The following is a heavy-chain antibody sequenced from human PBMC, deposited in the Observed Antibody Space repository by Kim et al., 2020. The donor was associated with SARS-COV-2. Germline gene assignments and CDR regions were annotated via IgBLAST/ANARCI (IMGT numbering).Heavy chain of an antibody. D-gene: IGHD5-12*01. Sequence: STTSNPSLKSRVTISVDTSKNQFSLKLSSVTAADTAVYYCARLSGYDHVYWGQGTLVTVSS. CDR3: ARLSGYDHVY. CDR2: ST. V-gene: IGHV4-34*01. J-gene: IGHJ4*02.